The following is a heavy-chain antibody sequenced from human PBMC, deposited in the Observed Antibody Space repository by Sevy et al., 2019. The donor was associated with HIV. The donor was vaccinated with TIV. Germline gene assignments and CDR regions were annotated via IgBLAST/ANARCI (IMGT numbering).Heavy chain of an antibody. J-gene: IGHJ6*02. V-gene: IGHV1-2*02. Sequence: ASVKVSCKASGYTFTGYYMHWVRQAPGQGLEWMGWINPNSGGTNYAQKFQGRVTMTRDTSISTAYMGLSRLRSDDTAVYYCAREFCGGDCYSEDYYYYYGMDVWGQGTTVTVSS. CDR1: GYTFTGYY. D-gene: IGHD2-21*02. CDR3: AREFCGGDCYSEDYYYYYGMDV. CDR2: INPNSGGT.